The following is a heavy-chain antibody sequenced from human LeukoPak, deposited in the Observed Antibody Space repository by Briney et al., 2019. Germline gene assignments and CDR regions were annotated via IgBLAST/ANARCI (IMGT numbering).Heavy chain of an antibody. V-gene: IGHV1-3*03. CDR1: GYTFTSYA. Sequence: ASVKVSCKASGYTFTSYAMHWVRQAPGQRLEWMGWINAGNGNTKYSQEFQGRVTITRDTSASTAYMELSSLRSEDTAVYYCARGPETNYDFPIYYYYYMDVWGKGTTVTVSS. D-gene: IGHD3-3*01. CDR2: INAGNGNT. CDR3: ARGPETNYDFPIYYYYYMDV. J-gene: IGHJ6*03.